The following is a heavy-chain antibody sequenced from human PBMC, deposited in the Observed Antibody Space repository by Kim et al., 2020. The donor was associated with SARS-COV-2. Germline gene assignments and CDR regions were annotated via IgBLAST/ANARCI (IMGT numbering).Heavy chain of an antibody. D-gene: IGHD3-3*01. CDR3: ARARGITIFGGVTQFDY. Sequence: SETLSLTCTVSGGSISSGGYYWSWIRPPLLPRLSLLFGLGGGGWAGGGPSLKSRVTISVDTSKNQFSLKLSSVTAADTAVYYCARARGITIFGGVTQFDYWGQRPLVTVSS. CDR1: GGSISSGGYY. CDR2: LGGGGWA. V-gene: IGHV4-31*03. J-gene: IGHJ4*02.